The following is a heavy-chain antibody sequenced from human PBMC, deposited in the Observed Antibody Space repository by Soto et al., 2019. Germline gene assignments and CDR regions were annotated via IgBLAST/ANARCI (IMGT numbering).Heavy chain of an antibody. J-gene: IGHJ6*02. CDR1: DYSFTAYG. V-gene: IGHV1-18*01. CDR3: ARDAPPPELRFLEWHNYDYNGMDV. D-gene: IGHD3-3*01. CDR2: ISCYNGKT. Sequence: GASVKVSCKTSDYSFTAYGISWVRQAPGQGLEWMGWISCYNGKTKYAQKVQGRVTMTTDTSTSTAYMEVRSLRSDDTAIYYCARDAPPPELRFLEWHNYDYNGMDVWGQGTTVTVS.